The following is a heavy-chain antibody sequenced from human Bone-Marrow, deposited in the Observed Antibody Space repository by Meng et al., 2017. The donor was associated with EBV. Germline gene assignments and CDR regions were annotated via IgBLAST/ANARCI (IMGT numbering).Heavy chain of an antibody. V-gene: IGHV1-69*01. D-gene: IGHD3-10*01. J-gene: IGHJ4*02. CDR1: GGPFRTDA. Sequence: GPWAQCVAELKKPGSSVKVACKTSGGPFRTDAISWVRQAPGQGLEWMGGLIPMFGAPNYAQKFQGRITITADESTSTHYMELSSLRSEDTAVYYCASESGRGYTPDYWGQGTMVTVSS. CDR3: ASESGRGYTPDY. CDR2: LIPMFGAP.